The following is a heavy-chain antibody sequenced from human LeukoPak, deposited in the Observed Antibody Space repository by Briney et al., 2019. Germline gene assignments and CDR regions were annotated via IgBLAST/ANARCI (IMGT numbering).Heavy chain of an antibody. CDR2: IHHTGNI. J-gene: IGHJ4*02. Sequence: PSETLSLTCTVSGYSISSGYYWGWIRQPPGKGLEWIGSIHHTGNIYYNPSLKSRVSISVDTSNNQFSLSLSSVTAADTAMYSCAREGVVGPSSLLAGIDYWGQGTPVTVSS. V-gene: IGHV4-38-2*02. CDR3: AREGVVGPSSLLAGIDY. CDR1: GYSISSGYY. D-gene: IGHD1-26*01.